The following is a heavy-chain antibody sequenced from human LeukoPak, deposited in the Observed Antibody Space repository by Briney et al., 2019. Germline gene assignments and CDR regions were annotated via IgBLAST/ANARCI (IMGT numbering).Heavy chain of an antibody. CDR2: IIPIFGTA. J-gene: IGHJ4*02. D-gene: IGHD5-12*01. CDR1: GGTFSSYA. Sequence: SVKVSCEASGGTFSSYAISWVRQAPGQGLEWMGGIIPIFGTANYAQKFQGRVTITADESTSTAYMELSSLRSEDTAVYYCARVPTTTAGGFDYWGQGTLVTVSS. V-gene: IGHV1-69*13. CDR3: ARVPTTTAGGFDY.